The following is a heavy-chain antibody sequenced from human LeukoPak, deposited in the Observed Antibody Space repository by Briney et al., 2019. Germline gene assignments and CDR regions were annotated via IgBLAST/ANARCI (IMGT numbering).Heavy chain of an antibody. CDR2: INPNSGGT. J-gene: IGHJ5*02. V-gene: IGHV1-2*02. Sequence: ASVKVSCKASGYTFTGYYIHWVRQAPGQGLEWMGWINPNSGGTDYAQKFQGRVTMTRDTSISTAYMELSRLTSDDTAVYYCAREELGYCSSASCRDWFDPWGQGTLVTVSS. CDR1: GYTFTGYY. D-gene: IGHD2-2*01. CDR3: AREELGYCSSASCRDWFDP.